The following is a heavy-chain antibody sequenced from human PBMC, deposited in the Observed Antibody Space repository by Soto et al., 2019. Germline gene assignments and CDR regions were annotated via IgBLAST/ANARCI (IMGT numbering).Heavy chain of an antibody. J-gene: IGHJ6*02. CDR1: GGSISSSNW. V-gene: IGHV4-4*02. Sequence: SETLSLTCAVSGGSISSSNWWSWVRQPPGKGLEWIGEIYHSGSTNYNPSLKSRVTISVDTSKNQFSLKLSSVTAADTAVYYCASKRSYYYYGMDVWGQGTTVTVSS. CDR3: ASKRSYYYYGMDV. CDR2: IYHSGST.